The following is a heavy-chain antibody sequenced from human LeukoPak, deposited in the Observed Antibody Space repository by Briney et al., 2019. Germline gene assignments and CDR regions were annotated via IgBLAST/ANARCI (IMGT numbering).Heavy chain of an antibody. CDR1: GASIRSGDYY. V-gene: IGHV4-30-4*01. CDR3: ARDCSGGSYYGAFDI. D-gene: IGHD2-15*01. J-gene: IGHJ3*02. Sequence: SETLSLTCTVSGASIRSGDYYWSWIRQPPGKGLEWIGYIYDSGSTYYNPSLKSRITISVDASENRFSLKLSSVTATDTAVYYCARDCSGGSYYGAFDIWGQGTMVTVSS. CDR2: IYDSGST.